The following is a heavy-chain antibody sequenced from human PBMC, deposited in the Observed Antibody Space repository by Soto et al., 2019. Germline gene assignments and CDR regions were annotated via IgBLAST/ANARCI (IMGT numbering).Heavy chain of an antibody. J-gene: IGHJ6*02. CDR1: GFTFTSYG. D-gene: IGHD3-3*01. CDR2: ISAYNGNT. Sequence: ASVKVSCKASGFTFTSYGISWVRQAPGQGLEWMGWISAYNGNTNYAQKLQGRVTMTTDTSTSTAYMELRSLRSDDTAVYYCARDPGLYDFWSGYPHNFGMDVWGQGTTVTVSS. CDR3: ARDPGLYDFWSGYPHNFGMDV. V-gene: IGHV1-18*04.